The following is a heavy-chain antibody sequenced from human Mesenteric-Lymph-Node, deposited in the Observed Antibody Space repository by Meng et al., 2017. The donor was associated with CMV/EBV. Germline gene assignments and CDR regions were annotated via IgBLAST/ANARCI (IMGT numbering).Heavy chain of an antibody. CDR3: AKDQSGSYFYHFDY. CDR1: GFTFRSYG. D-gene: IGHD1-26*01. Sequence: ASGFTFRSYGMHWVRQAPGKGLEWVSLISWDGGSTNYADSVRGRFTISRDNSKNTLYLQMNSLRAEDTAVYYCAKDQSGSYFYHFDYWGQGTLVTVSS. V-gene: IGHV3-23*01. J-gene: IGHJ4*02. CDR2: ISWDGGST.